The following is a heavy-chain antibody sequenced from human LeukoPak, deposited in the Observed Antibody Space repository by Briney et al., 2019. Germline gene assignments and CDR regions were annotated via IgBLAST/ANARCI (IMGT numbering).Heavy chain of an antibody. CDR2: ISASGTTI. V-gene: IGHV3-11*01. Sequence: PGGSLRLSCAASGFTFSDFYMSWIRQTPGKGLEWISYISASGTTIFYADSAKGRFTISRDNAKKSLYLQMSSLRAEDTAVYYCARDHPNYDSTIAWGQGTLVIVSS. CDR1: GFTFSDFY. CDR3: ARDHPNYDSTIA. J-gene: IGHJ4*02. D-gene: IGHD3-22*01.